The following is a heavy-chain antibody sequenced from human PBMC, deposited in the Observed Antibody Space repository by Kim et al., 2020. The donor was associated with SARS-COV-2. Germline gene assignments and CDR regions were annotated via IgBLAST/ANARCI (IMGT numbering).Heavy chain of an antibody. CDR3: ARRSSSSWGEYYGMDV. V-gene: IGHV1-18*01. J-gene: IGHJ6*02. Sequence: QKLQGRVTMTTDTSTSTAYMELRSLRSDDTAVYYCARRSSSSWGEYYGMDVWGQGTTVTVSS. D-gene: IGHD6-13*01.